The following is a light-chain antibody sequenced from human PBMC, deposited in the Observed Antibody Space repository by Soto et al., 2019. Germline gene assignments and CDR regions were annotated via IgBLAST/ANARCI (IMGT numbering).Light chain of an antibody. J-gene: IGKJ3*01. CDR3: QQYDTSPTT. Sequence: EIVLTQSPGTLSLSPGERATLSCRASQSLSSSYLAWYQQKPGQAPRLLIYGASLRATGIPDRFSGSGSGTDFTLAISTLEPEDFAVYYCQQYDTSPTTFGPGTEEDIK. CDR2: GAS. CDR1: QSLSSSY. V-gene: IGKV3-20*01.